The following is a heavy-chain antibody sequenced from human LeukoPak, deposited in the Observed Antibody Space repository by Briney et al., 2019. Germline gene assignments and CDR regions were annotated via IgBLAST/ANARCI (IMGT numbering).Heavy chain of an antibody. CDR2: ISYDGSNK. CDR1: GFTFSSYA. CDR3: ARGDDSSGYDPQAFDY. Sequence: GGSLRLSCAASGFTFSSYAMHWVRQAPGKGLEWVAVISYDGSNKYYADSVKGRFTISRDNSKNTLYLQMNSLRAEDTAVYYCARGDDSSGYDPQAFDYWGQGTLVTVSS. V-gene: IGHV3-30*01. J-gene: IGHJ4*02. D-gene: IGHD3-22*01.